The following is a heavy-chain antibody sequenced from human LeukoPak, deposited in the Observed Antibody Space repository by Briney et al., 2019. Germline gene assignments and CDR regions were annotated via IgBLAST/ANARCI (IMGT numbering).Heavy chain of an antibody. CDR2: IWYDGSNK. D-gene: IGHD3-10*01. Sequence: GGSLRLSCAASGFTFSSYGMHWVRQAPGKGLEWVAVIWYDGSNKYYADSVKGRFTISRDNSKNTLYLQMSSLRAEDTAVYYCAREQYGSDDALDFWGQGTLVTVSS. J-gene: IGHJ3*01. CDR3: AREQYGSDDALDF. CDR1: GFTFSSYG. V-gene: IGHV3-33*01.